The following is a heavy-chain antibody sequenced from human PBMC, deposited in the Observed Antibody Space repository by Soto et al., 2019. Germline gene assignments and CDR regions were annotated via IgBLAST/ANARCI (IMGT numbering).Heavy chain of an antibody. V-gene: IGHV4-39*01. J-gene: IGHJ4*02. CDR3: ATLLKGDY. Sequence: SETLSLTCTVSGGSISSSTYYWGWIRQPPGNGLEWIGNIYHSGSTYYNPSLKSRVTISVDTSKNQFSLKLSSVTAADTAVYYCATLLKGDYWGQGTPVTVSS. D-gene: IGHD2-15*01. CDR2: IYHSGST. CDR1: GGSISSSTYY.